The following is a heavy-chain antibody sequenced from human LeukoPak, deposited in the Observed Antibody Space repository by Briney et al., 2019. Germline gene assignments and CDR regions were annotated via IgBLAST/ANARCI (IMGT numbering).Heavy chain of an antibody. J-gene: IGHJ1*01. CDR2: ISSNGGRT. CDR3: ATYYYDSGGFHFHH. D-gene: IGHD3-22*01. Sequence: GGSLRLSCAASGFTFRSYGMHWVRQAPGKGLEYVSAISSNGGRTSYANSVKGRFTISRDNSRNTLYLQMGSLRAEDMAVYYCATYYYDSGGFHFHHWGQGTLVTVSS. V-gene: IGHV3-64*01. CDR1: GFTFRSYG.